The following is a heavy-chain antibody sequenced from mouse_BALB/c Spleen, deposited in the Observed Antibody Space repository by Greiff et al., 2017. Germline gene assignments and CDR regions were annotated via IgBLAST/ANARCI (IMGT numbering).Heavy chain of an antibody. V-gene: IGHV5-9-4*01. CDR3: ARVGNVGFAY. CDR1: GFTFSSYA. J-gene: IGHJ3*01. CDR2: ISSGGSYT. Sequence: EVQLVESGGGLVKPGGSLKLSCAASGFTFSSYAMSWVRQSPEKRLAWVAEISSGGSYTYYPDTVTGRFTISRDNAKNTLYLEMSSLRSEDTAMYYCARVGNVGFAYWGQGTLVTVSA.